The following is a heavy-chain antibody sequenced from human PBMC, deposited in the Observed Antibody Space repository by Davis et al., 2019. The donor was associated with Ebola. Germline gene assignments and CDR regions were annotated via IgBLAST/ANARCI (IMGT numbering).Heavy chain of an antibody. Sequence: GESLKISCAASGFTFSRFALHWVRQTPGKGLEWVAVIWYDGSKKYYADSVKGRFTISRDDYKNTLYLQMNSLRVEDTAVYYCARDPSGSGSYQDYWGQGTLVTVSS. CDR1: GFTFSRFA. CDR3: ARDPSGSGSYQDY. V-gene: IGHV3-33*01. J-gene: IGHJ4*02. CDR2: IWYDGSKK. D-gene: IGHD1-26*01.